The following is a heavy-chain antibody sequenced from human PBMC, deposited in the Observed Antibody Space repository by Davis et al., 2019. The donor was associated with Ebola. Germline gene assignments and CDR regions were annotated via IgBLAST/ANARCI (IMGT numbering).Heavy chain of an antibody. V-gene: IGHV4-59*08. CDR3: ARHLYGRDQFDP. D-gene: IGHD3-10*01. CDR2: IYYSGST. J-gene: IGHJ5*02. Sequence: SETLSLTCTVSGGSISSYYWSWIRQPPGKGLEWIGYIYYSGSTNYNPSLKSRVTISVDTSKNQFSLKLSSVTAADTAVYYCARHLYGRDQFDPWGQGTLVTVSS. CDR1: GGSISSYY.